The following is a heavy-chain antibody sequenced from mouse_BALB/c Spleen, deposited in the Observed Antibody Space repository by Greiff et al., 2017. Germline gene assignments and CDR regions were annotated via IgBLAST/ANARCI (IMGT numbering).Heavy chain of an antibody. CDR2: IYPGSGST. CDR1: GYTFTSYW. J-gene: IGHJ3*01. Sequence: LQQPGSELVRPGASVKLSCKASGYTFTSYWMHWVKQRPGQGLEWIGNIYPGSGSTNYDEKFKSKATLTVDTSSSTAYMQLSSLTSEDSAVYYCTRLNGNYVWFAYWGQGTLVTVSA. D-gene: IGHD2-1*01. CDR3: TRLNGNYVWFAY. V-gene: IGHV1S22*01.